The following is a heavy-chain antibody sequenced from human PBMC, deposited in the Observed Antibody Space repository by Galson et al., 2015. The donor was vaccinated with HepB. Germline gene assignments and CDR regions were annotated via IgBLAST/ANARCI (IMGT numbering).Heavy chain of an antibody. Sequence: SLRLCCAASGLTLDSYNMNWVRQAPGKGLEWVASISSGSSYIYYADSVKGRFTISRDNTKNSVSLHMSSLRAEDTAVYYCARDSHCGGYGCYFDYWGQGTLVTVSS. D-gene: IGHD5-12*01. CDR2: ISSGSSYI. V-gene: IGHV3-21*01. CDR1: GLTLDSYN. CDR3: ARDSHCGGYGCYFDY. J-gene: IGHJ4*02.